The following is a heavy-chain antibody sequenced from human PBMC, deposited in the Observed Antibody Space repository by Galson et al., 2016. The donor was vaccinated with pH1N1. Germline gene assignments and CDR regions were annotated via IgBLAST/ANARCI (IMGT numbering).Heavy chain of an antibody. CDR1: GFSFSDYY. CDR2: IRSSRRDT. J-gene: IGHJ4*02. V-gene: IGHV3-11*06. CDR3: ARGGVSVAAVFDL. Sequence: SLRLSCAASGFSFSDYYMSWVRRAPGKGLEWVSYIRSSRRDTNYADSVKGRFSISRDNAKNLLFLQMNSLRAEDTAVYYCARGGVSVAAVFDLWGQGALVTVSP. D-gene: IGHD6-19*01.